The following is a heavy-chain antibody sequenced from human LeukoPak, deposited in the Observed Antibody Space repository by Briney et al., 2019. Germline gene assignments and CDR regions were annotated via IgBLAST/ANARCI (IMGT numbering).Heavy chain of an antibody. D-gene: IGHD3-22*01. V-gene: IGHV4-38-2*02. CDR2: IHHSGST. Sequence: SETLSLTCTVSGDSISSGHYWDWIRQPPGRGLEWIGSIHHSGSTWYNPSLKSRVTISLDTSQTQISLRVTSVTAADTAVYYCARGTDYYDSSGWLDPWGQGTLVTVSS. J-gene: IGHJ5*02. CDR1: GDSISSGHY. CDR3: ARGTDYYDSSGWLDP.